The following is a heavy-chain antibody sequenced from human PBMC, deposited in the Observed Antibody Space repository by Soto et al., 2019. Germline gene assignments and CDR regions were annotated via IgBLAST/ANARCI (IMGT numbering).Heavy chain of an antibody. Sequence: QVQLVQSGAEVKKPGSSVKVSCQASGGTFSIYSINWVRQAPGQGLEWMGGIIPMFGAPNYAQKFQGRVTMNADETTSTAYMELSSLTSADTAVYFCARAFRQWLEKAGFDYWGQGTRVTVSS. J-gene: IGHJ4*02. D-gene: IGHD6-19*01. CDR2: IIPMFGAP. CDR3: ARAFRQWLEKAGFDY. V-gene: IGHV1-69*01. CDR1: GGTFSIYS.